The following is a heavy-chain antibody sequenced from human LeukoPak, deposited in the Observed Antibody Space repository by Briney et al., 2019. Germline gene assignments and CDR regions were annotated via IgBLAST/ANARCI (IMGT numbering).Heavy chain of an antibody. V-gene: IGHV1-18*04. Sequence: GASVKVSCTASGYTFTNFTISWVRQAPGQGLEWMGWVSAYDGSTSYAQKFQGRVTMTTDTSTSTAFMELRSLRSDDTAMYYCARDYTXAVRXVXDYWGQGTLVT. CDR2: VSAYDGST. CDR3: ARDYTXAVRXVXDY. CDR1: GYTFTNFT. J-gene: IGHJ4*02. D-gene: IGHD3-10*01.